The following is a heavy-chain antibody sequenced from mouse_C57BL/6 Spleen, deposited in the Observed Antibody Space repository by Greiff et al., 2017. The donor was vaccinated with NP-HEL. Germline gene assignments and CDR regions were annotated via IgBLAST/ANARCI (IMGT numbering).Heavy chain of an antibody. CDR3: ARGSDYYGSSPWFAY. Sequence: QVHVKQSGPELVKPGASVKISCKASGYTFTDYYINWVKQRPGQGLEWIGWIYPGSGNTKYNEKFKGKATLTVDTSSSTAYMQLSSLTSEDSAVYFCARGSDYYGSSPWFAYWGQGTLVTVSA. CDR1: GYTFTDYY. CDR2: IYPGSGNT. V-gene: IGHV1-84*01. D-gene: IGHD1-1*01. J-gene: IGHJ3*01.